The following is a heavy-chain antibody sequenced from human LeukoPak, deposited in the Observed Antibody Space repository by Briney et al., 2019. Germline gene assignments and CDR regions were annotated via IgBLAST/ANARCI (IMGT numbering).Heavy chain of an antibody. J-gene: IGHJ6*03. CDR1: GGSISSSSYY. Sequence: PSETLSLTCTVSGGSISSSSYYWGWIRQPPGKGLEWIGSIYYSGSTYYNPSLKSRVTISVDTSKNQFSLKLSSVTAADTAVYYCARRSGSGSYYNVSPKYYYYYMDVWGKGTTVTISS. CDR3: ARRSGSGSYYNVSPKYYYYYMDV. CDR2: IYYSGST. V-gene: IGHV4-39*01. D-gene: IGHD3-10*01.